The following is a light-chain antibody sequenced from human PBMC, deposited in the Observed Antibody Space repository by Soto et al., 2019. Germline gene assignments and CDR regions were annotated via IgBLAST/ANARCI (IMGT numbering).Light chain of an antibody. J-gene: IGLJ1*01. V-gene: IGLV2-8*01. Sequence: QSVLTQPSSASGSTGQSVTISCTGTSGDVGGYNYVSWYQQHPGKAPKLMIFEVSERPSGVPDRFSASKSGNTASLTVSGLQAEDEADYYCISYAGSNNYVFGTGTKVTVL. CDR1: SGDVGGYNY. CDR3: ISYAGSNNYV. CDR2: EVS.